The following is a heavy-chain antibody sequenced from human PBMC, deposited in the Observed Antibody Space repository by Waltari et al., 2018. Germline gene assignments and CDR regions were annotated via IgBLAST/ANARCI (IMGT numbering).Heavy chain of an antibody. CDR3: ARGVASMIRVVVDWFDP. CDR2: INQDGSEK. Sequence: EVQLVESGGGLVQPGGSRRLSGAASGFGFSRYWMSWVRQAPGKGLEWVANINQDGSEKHYVDSVKGRFTVSRDNAKSSLYLQMNSLRADDTAVYYCARGVASMIRVVVDWFDPWGQGTLVTVSS. D-gene: IGHD3-10*01. CDR1: GFGFSRYW. J-gene: IGHJ5*02. V-gene: IGHV3-7*01.